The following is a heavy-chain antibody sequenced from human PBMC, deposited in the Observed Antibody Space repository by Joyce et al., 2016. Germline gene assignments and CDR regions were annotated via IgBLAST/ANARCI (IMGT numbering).Heavy chain of an antibody. Sequence: QVQLVESGGGVVQPGESLRLSCAASGFPFSTYDMDWVRQAPGKGLGWVAALWYDGSNEYYADSVKGRFAIARDNSKHTVDLEMNSLRVEDTAVYYCARVDGSGWFFDYWGQGTLVTVSS. CDR3: ARVDGSGWFFDY. D-gene: IGHD6-19*01. CDR2: LWYDGSNE. CDR1: GFPFSTYD. J-gene: IGHJ4*02. V-gene: IGHV3-33*01.